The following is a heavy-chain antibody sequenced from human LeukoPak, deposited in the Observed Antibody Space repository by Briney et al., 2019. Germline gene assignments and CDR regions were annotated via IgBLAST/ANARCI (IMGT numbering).Heavy chain of an antibody. CDR1: GFTFSTYA. V-gene: IGHV3-30-3*01. CDR2: ILYDGTNQ. Sequence: SGGSLRLSCAASGFTFSTYAMHWVRQAPGKGLEWVAVILYDGTNQYYADSVKGRFTISRDNSRNTLYLQMNSLKVEDTAVYYRARDFRDYRDYVAYFDSWGQGTLVTVSS. CDR3: ARDFRDYRDYVAYFDS. D-gene: IGHD4-17*01. J-gene: IGHJ4*02.